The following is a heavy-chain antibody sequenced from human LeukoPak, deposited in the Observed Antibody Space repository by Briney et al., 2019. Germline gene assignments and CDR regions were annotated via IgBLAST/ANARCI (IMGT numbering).Heavy chain of an antibody. J-gene: IGHJ4*02. D-gene: IGHD3-22*01. CDR1: GFTFDDYA. V-gene: IGHV3-9*01. CDR3: AKVARTYYYDSSGYYGFDY. Sequence: PEGSLRLSCAASGFTFDDYAMHWVRQAPGKGLEWVSGISWNSGSIGYADSVKGRFTISRDNAKNSLYLQMNSLRAEDTALYYCAKVARTYYYDSSGYYGFDYWGQGTLVTVSS. CDR2: ISWNSGSI.